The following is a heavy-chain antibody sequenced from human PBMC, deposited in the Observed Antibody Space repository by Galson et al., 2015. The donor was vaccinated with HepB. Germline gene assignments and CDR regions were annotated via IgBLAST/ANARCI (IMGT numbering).Heavy chain of an antibody. CDR2: VCGSGGGT. CDR1: GFTFSSYA. V-gene: IGHV3-23*01. J-gene: IGHJ3*02. D-gene: IGHD3-9*01. Sequence: PLGLSCAAYGFTFSSYAMSWARQAPGKGLEWGSAVCGSGGGTYYADSVKGRFTISRDNSKNTLYLQMNILRAEDSAVYYCAKRENILTGYRTLDAFDMWGQGTMVTVSS. CDR3: AKRENILTGYRTLDAFDM.